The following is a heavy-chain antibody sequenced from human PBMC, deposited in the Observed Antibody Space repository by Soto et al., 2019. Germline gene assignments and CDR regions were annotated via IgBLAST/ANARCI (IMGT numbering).Heavy chain of an antibody. J-gene: IGHJ6*02. CDR2: ISWDGGST. D-gene: IGHD2-8*01. V-gene: IGHV3-43*01. CDR3: ATLCTAAGYYGMDV. CDR1: GFTFDDYT. Sequence: GGSLRLSCAASGFTFDDYTIHWVRQAPGKGLEWVSLISWDGGSTYYADSVKGRFTISRDNSKNSLYLQMNSLRTEDTALYYCATLCTAAGYYGMDVWGQGTTVTVSS.